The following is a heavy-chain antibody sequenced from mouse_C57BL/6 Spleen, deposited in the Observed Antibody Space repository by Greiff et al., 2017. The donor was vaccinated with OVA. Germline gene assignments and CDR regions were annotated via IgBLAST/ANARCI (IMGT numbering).Heavy chain of an antibody. Sequence: EVMLVESGGGLVKPGGSLKLSCAASGFTFSDYGMHWVRQAPEKGLEWVAYISSGSSTIYYADTVKGRFTISRDNAENTLFLQMTSLTSEDTAMYYCASQWLPYYFDYWGQGTTLTVSS. J-gene: IGHJ2*01. CDR2: ISSGSSTI. D-gene: IGHD2-2*01. CDR1: GFTFSDYG. V-gene: IGHV5-17*01. CDR3: ASQWLPYYFDY.